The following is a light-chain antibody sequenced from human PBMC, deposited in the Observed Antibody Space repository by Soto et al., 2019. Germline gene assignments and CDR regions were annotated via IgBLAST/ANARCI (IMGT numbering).Light chain of an antibody. CDR1: SSNIGTNY. Sequence: QSVLTQPPSASGTPGQSVIISCSGSSSNIGTNYVNWYQQLPGTAPKLVIYSNNQRPSGVPDRFSGSKSGTSASLAISGLRSEDEADYFCAAWDGSLDGRFVFGTGTKVTVL. CDR3: AAWDGSLDGRFV. V-gene: IGLV1-47*02. CDR2: SNN. J-gene: IGLJ1*01.